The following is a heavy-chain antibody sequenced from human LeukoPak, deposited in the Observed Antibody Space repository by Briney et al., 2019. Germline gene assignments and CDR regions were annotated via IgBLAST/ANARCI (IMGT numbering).Heavy chain of an antibody. CDR2: ISGSGGST. Sequence: PGGSLRLSCAASGFTFSSYAMSWVRQAPGKGLEWVSAISGSGGSTNYADSVKGRFTISRDNSKNTLYLQMNSLRAEDTAVYYCAKSSSSWYLGLVDYWGQGTLVTVSS. CDR1: GFTFSSYA. J-gene: IGHJ4*02. D-gene: IGHD6-13*01. V-gene: IGHV3-23*01. CDR3: AKSSSSWYLGLVDY.